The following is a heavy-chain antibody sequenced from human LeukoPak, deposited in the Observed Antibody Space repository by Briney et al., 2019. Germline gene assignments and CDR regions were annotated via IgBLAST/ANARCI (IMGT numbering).Heavy chain of an antibody. J-gene: IGHJ6*03. V-gene: IGHV3-7*01. Sequence: GGSLRLSCAASGFTFSSYWMSWVRQAPGKGLEWVANINQDGSEKYYVDSVKGGFTIARDNAKKSLYLQMNSLRAEDTAVYYCARDVRYGDYFHYYYMDVWGKGTTVTVSS. CDR3: ARDVRYGDYFHYYYMDV. CDR1: GFTFSSYW. CDR2: INQDGSEK. D-gene: IGHD4-17*01.